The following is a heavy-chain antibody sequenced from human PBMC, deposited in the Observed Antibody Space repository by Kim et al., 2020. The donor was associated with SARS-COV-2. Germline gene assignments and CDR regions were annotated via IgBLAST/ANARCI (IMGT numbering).Heavy chain of an antibody. CDR3: ARDGPPTYYYDSSGYYHWDFLGY. Sequence: GGSLRLSCAASGFTFSSYGMHWVRQAPGKGLEWVAVIWYDGSNKYYADSVKGRFTISRDNSKNTLYLQMNSLRAEDTAVYYCARDGPPTYYYDSSGYYHWDFLGYWGQGTLVTVSS. D-gene: IGHD3-22*01. CDR1: GFTFSSYG. CDR2: IWYDGSNK. V-gene: IGHV3-33*01. J-gene: IGHJ4*02.